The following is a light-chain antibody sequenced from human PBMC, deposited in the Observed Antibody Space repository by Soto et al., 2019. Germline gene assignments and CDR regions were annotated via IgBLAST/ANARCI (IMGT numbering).Light chain of an antibody. CDR1: QSVSSN. CDR2: GAS. CDR3: QQYNNWPRT. J-gene: IGKJ1*01. V-gene: IGKV3-15*01. Sequence: EIVLTQSPGTLSLSLGERATLSCRASQSVSSNLAWYQQRPDQAPRLLIYGASTRATGIPARFSGSGSGTEFTLTISSLQSEDFAVYYCQQYNNWPRTFGQGTKVDIK.